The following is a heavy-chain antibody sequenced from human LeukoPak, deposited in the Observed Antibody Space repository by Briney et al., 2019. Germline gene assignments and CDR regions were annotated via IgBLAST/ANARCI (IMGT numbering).Heavy chain of an antibody. D-gene: IGHD3-16*02. Sequence: PGGSLRLSCVASGLTFSGQWLNWVRQAPGQGLEWVANIKHDGREMYYVDSVKGRFAISRDDGQNSLSLHMNTVRAEDTAVYYCGYTNNFYHWGQGALVVVSA. J-gene: IGHJ4*02. CDR3: GYTNNFYH. CDR2: IKHDGREM. CDR1: GLTFSGQW. V-gene: IGHV3-7*01.